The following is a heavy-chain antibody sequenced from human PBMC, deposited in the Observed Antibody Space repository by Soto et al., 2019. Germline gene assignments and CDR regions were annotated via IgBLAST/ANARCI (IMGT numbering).Heavy chain of an antibody. V-gene: IGHV4-59*01. CDR3: ARQLNTPPLTFDY. CDR2: IYHSGST. Sequence: PSETLSLTCTVSGDSINSYYWSWIRQPPGKGLEWIGYIYHSGSTNYNPSLKSRVTISVDTSKNQFSLKLSSVTAADTAVYYCARQLNTPPLTFDYWGQGTLVTVSS. D-gene: IGHD1-1*01. J-gene: IGHJ4*02. CDR1: GDSINSYY.